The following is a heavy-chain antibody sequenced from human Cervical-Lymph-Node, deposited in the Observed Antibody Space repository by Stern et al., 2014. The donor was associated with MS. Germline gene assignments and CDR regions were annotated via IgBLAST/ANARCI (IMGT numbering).Heavy chain of an antibody. J-gene: IGHJ4*02. D-gene: IGHD1-26*01. Sequence: QVTLRESGPTLVKPTQTLTLTCTFSGFSLSTNGVGVGWIRQPPGKALEWLALIYWDDDKRYSPSLKSRLTIPKDTSKNQVVLTMTYMDPVDTATYYCAHITAYSGTYPPSYWGQGTLVTVSS. CDR3: AHITAYSGTYPPSY. CDR1: GFSLSTNGVG. V-gene: IGHV2-5*02. CDR2: IYWDDDK.